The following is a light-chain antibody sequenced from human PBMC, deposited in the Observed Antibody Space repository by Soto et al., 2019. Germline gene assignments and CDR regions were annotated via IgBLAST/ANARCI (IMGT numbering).Light chain of an antibody. V-gene: IGLV1-44*01. CDR3: AARDDSLNGPV. J-gene: IGLJ2*01. CDR1: NSNVGSNV. CDR2: SND. Sequence: QSVLTQPPSASGTPGQRVTISCSGSNSNVGSNVVNWYQQLPGTAPKLLIYSNDQRPSGVLDRFSGSKSGTSASLAISGLQPDDEADYYCAARDDSLNGPVFGGGTKLTVL.